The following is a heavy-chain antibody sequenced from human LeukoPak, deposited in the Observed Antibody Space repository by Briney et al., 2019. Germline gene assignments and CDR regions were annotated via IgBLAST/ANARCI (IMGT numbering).Heavy chain of an antibody. D-gene: IGHD4-17*01. CDR1: GGSISSSSYY. J-gene: IGHJ4*02. CDR2: IYYSGST. V-gene: IGHV4-39*01. CDR3: ARQTTTADY. Sequence: SETLSLTCTVSGGSISSSSYYWGWIRQPPGEGLEWIGSIYYSGSTYYNPSLKSRVTISVDTSKNQFSLKLSSVTAAGTAVYYCARQTTTADYWGQGTLVTVSS.